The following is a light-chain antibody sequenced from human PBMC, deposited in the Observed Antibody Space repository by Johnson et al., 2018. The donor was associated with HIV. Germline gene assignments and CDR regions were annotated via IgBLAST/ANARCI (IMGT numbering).Light chain of an antibody. Sequence: QSVLTQPPSVSAAPGQKVTISCSGSISKIENNYVSWYQQLPGTAPKLLIYDNNKRPSGIPDRFSGSKSGTSATLGITGLQTGDEADYYCGTWDSSLSAYVFGTGTKVTVL. J-gene: IGLJ1*01. CDR3: GTWDSSLSAYV. CDR1: ISKIENNY. CDR2: DNN. V-gene: IGLV1-51*01.